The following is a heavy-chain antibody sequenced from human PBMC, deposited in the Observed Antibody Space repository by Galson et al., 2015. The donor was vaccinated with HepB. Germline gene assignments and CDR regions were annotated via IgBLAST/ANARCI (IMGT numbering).Heavy chain of an antibody. Sequence: LSLTCTVSGGSISSSSYYWGWIRQPPGKGLEWIGSIYYSGSTYYNPSLKSRVTISVDTSKNQFSLKLSSVTAADTAVYYCARGDVRFLEWLPFDYWGQGTLVTVSS. V-gene: IGHV4-39*07. J-gene: IGHJ4*02. CDR1: GGSISSSSYY. CDR2: IYYSGST. CDR3: ARGDVRFLEWLPFDY. D-gene: IGHD3-3*01.